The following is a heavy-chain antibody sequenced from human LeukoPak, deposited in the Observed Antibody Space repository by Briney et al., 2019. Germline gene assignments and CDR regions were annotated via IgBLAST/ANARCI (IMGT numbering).Heavy chain of an antibody. CDR3: ARVGPKTDAFDI. V-gene: IGHV1-69*13. CDR1: GGTFSSYA. Sequence: SVKVSCKASGGTFSSYAISWVRQAPGQGLEWMGGIIPIFGTANYAQKFQGRVTITADESTSTAYMELNSLRSEDTAVYYCARVGPKTDAFDIWGQGTMVTVSS. J-gene: IGHJ3*02. CDR2: IIPIFGTA.